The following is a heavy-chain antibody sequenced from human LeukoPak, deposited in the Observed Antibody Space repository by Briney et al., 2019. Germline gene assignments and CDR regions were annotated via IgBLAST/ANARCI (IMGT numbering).Heavy chain of an antibody. CDR1: GFTFSDYA. Sequence: GGSLRLSCAASGFTFSDYAMSWVRQAPGKGLEWVSVISGSGGSTSGGTTYYADSVKGRFTVSRDNSKNTLYLQMNSLRAEDTAVYYCAKDGRVVVVAATQIDYWGQGTMVTVSS. V-gene: IGHV3-23*01. J-gene: IGHJ4*02. CDR2: ISGSGGSTSGGTT. D-gene: IGHD2-15*01. CDR3: AKDGRVVVVAATQIDY.